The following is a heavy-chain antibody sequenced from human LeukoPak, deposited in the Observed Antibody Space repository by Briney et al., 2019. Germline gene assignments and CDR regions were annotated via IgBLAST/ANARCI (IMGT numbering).Heavy chain of an antibody. CDR1: GLSISSSY. Sequence: SDTLSLTCSLSGLSISSSYWGWIRHPPGERREWIRFIHQNGNTNNNTSLKSRVTTSVDTSKNQFSLQMRSVTAADTAVYYCARGYYDGSGYSNAFDIWGQGTMVAV. J-gene: IGHJ3*02. V-gene: IGHV4-59*07. CDR3: ARGYYDGSGYSNAFDI. CDR2: IHQNGNT. D-gene: IGHD3-22*01.